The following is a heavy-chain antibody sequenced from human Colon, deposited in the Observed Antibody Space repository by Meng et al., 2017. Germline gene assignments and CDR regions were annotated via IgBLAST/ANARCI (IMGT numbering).Heavy chain of an antibody. D-gene: IGHD4-17*01. V-gene: IGHV2-5*02. CDR2: IYWDDDK. Sequence: QITLKESGPALVKPTQTLTLTCTFSGFSLTTSGVGVGWIRQPPGKALEWLALIYWDDDKRYSPSLKSRLTITKDTSKNQVVLTMTNMDPVDTATYYCAHRTTVTHVDYWGQGTLVTVAS. CDR1: GFSLTTSGVG. CDR3: AHRTTVTHVDY. J-gene: IGHJ4*02.